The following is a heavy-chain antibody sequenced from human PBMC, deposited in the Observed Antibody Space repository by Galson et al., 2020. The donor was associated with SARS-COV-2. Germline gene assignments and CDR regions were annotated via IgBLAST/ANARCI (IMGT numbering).Heavy chain of an antibody. J-gene: IGHJ4*02. CDR1: GFTFSSYS. V-gene: IGHV3-30*04. D-gene: IGHD3-16*01. CDR3: ARDRLTAYVDY. Sequence: GGSLRLSCAASGFTFSSYSMHWVRQAPGKGLEWVADITYDGSNKYYADSVKGRFTISRDNSKNTLYLQMNSLRAEDTAVYYCARDRLTAYVDYRSQGTLVTVSS. CDR2: ITYDGSNK.